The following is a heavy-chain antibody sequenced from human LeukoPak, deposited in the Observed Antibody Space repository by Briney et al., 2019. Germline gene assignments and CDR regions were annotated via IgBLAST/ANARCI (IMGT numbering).Heavy chain of an antibody. CDR1: GYTFTSYA. D-gene: IGHD3-22*01. CDR3: ASAINYYDSSGYQLDY. V-gene: IGHV1-3*03. Sequence: ASVKVSCKASGYTFTSYAMHWVRQAPGQRLEWMGWINAGNGNTKYSQEFQGRVTITRDTSASTAYMELSSLRSEDTAVYYCASAINYYDSSGYQLDYWGQGTLVTVSS. CDR2: INAGNGNT. J-gene: IGHJ4*02.